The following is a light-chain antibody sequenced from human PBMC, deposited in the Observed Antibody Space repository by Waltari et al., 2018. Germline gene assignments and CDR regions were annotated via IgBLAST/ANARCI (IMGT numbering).Light chain of an antibody. CDR1: NIGTKN. CDR2: YDS. V-gene: IGLV3-21*04. CDR3: QVWDGSSDSVV. Sequence: SYVLTQPPSVSVAPGKTARISCGGNNIGTKNVHWYQQKPGQAPVVVIYYDSDRPSGIPERFSGSNSGNTATLTISRVEAGDEADYYCQVWDGSSDSVVFGGGTQLTVL. J-gene: IGLJ2*01.